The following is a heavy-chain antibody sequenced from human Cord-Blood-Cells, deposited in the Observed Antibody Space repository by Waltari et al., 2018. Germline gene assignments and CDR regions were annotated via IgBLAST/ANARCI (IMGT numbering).Heavy chain of an antibody. CDR1: GGSISSGGYY. D-gene: IGHD2-2*01. CDR3: ARGFSSTSHTLFDY. V-gene: IGHV4-31*03. Sequence: QVQLQESGPGLVKPSQTLSLTCTVPGGSISSGGYYWSWIRQHPGKGLEWIGYIYYSGSTYYNPSLKSRVTISVDTSKNQFSLKLSSVTAADTAVYYCARGFSSTSHTLFDYWGQGTLVTVSS. CDR2: IYYSGST. J-gene: IGHJ4*02.